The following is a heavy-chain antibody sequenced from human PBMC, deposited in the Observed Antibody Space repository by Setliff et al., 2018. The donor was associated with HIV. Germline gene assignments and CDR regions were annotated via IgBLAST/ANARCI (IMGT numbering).Heavy chain of an antibody. CDR1: GYSFTTYG. CDR3: ARGHHFYWYFDL. CDR2: ISVYNGQT. J-gene: IGHJ2*01. Sequence: ASVKVSCKASGYSFTTYGISWVRQAPEQGLEWVGWISVYNGQTLYAQKVQDRITVTMDIPKDTAYMELRGLTPDDTAVHYCARGHHFYWYFDLWGPGTLVTVSS. V-gene: IGHV1-18*01.